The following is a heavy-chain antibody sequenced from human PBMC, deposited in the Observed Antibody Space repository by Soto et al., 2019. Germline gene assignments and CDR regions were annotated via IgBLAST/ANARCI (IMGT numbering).Heavy chain of an antibody. J-gene: IGHJ4*02. CDR2: IYHSGST. D-gene: IGHD4-17*01. V-gene: IGHV4-30-2*01. CDR3: ARAGGDYRGEYFDY. CDR1: GGSISSGGYS. Sequence: SETLSLTCAVSGGSISSGGYSWSWIRQPPGKGLEWIGYIYHSGSTYYNPSLKSRVTISVDRSKNQFSLKLSSVTAADTAVYYCARAGGDYRGEYFDYWGQGTLVTV.